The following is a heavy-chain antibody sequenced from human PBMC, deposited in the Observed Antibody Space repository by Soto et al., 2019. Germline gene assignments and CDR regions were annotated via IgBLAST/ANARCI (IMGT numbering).Heavy chain of an antibody. CDR3: AREGRHFDY. CDR1: GGTFSSYA. CDR2: INPIFGTP. V-gene: IGHV1-69*06. Sequence: QVQLVQSGAEVQRPGSSVKVSCKASGGTFSSYAISWVRQAPGQGLEWMGGINPIFGTPQYAQKYQGRVTITADTFTNTAYMELTRRTSDDTAVYFCAREGRHFDYWGQGTLVTVSS. J-gene: IGHJ4*02.